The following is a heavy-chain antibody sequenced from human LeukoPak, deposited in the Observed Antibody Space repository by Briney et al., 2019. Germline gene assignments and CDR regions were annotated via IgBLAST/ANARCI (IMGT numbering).Heavy chain of an antibody. CDR1: GVTFSSDA. V-gene: IGHV3-23*01. J-gene: IGHJ4*02. D-gene: IGHD5-18*01. CDR3: ATGGGYSYGYKRDYFDY. CDR2: ISGCGGST. Sequence: GGSLRLSCAAFGVTFSSDAMSWVCQAPGKGLEWVSAISGCGGSTYYEDSVKGRFTISRDNSKNTLYLQMNSLSAEDTAVYYCATGGGYSYGYKRDYFDYWGQGTLVTVSS.